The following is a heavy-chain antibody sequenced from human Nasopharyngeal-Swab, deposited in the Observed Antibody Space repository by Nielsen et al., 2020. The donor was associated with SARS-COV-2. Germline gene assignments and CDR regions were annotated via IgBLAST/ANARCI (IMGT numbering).Heavy chain of an antibody. Sequence: WIRQPPGKGLGWIGYIYYSGSTYYNPSLKSRVTISVDTSKNQFSLKLSSVTAADTAVYYCARDLHEYGSGLYYFDYWGQGTLVTVSS. CDR2: IYYSGST. CDR3: ARDLHEYGSGLYYFDY. J-gene: IGHJ4*02. V-gene: IGHV4-30-4*01. D-gene: IGHD3-10*01.